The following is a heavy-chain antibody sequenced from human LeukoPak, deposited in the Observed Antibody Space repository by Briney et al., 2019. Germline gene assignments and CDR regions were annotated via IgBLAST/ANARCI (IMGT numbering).Heavy chain of an antibody. CDR3: AKEEVSQFGELYFDY. CDR2: ISGRDGRT. D-gene: IGHD3-10*01. CDR1: GFTFNIYA. V-gene: IGHV3-23*01. Sequence: GGPLRLSCAASGFTFNIYAMNWVRQSPGKGLEWVSSISGRDGRTYYADSVKGRFSISRDNSKNTLYLQMNSLRVEDTAVYYCAKEEVSQFGELYFDYWGQGTLVTVSS. J-gene: IGHJ4*02.